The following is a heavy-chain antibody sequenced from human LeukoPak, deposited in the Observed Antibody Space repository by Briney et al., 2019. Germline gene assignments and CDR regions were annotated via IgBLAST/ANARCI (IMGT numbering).Heavy chain of an antibody. V-gene: IGHV3-21*01. Sequence: GGSLRLSCAASGFTFSSYAMNWVRQAPGKGLEWVSSISDNSNYIYYSDSVEGRFTISRDNAKNSLYLQMNSLRVEDTAVYYCANHFACGSTSCPPFDSWGQGTLVTVSS. D-gene: IGHD2-2*01. CDR2: ISDNSNYI. CDR1: GFTFSSYA. J-gene: IGHJ4*02. CDR3: ANHFACGSTSCPPFDS.